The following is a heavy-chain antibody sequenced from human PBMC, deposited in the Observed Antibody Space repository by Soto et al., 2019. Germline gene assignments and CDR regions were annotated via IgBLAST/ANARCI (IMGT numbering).Heavy chain of an antibody. CDR1: GFTVSSNY. CDR3: ARSYFYGDYYFDY. D-gene: IGHD4-17*01. V-gene: IGHV3-66*01. Sequence: GGSLRLSCAASGFTVSSNYMSWVRQAPGKGLEWVSVIYSGGSTYYADSVKGRFTISRDNSKNTLYLQMNSLRAEDTAVYYCARSYFYGDYYFDYWGQGTLVTVSS. CDR2: IYSGGST. J-gene: IGHJ4*02.